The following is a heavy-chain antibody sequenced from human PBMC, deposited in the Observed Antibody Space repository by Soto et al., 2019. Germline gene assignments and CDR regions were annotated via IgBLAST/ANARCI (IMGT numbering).Heavy chain of an antibody. CDR3: ARDSPQYSSSARNPFDY. CDR1: GFTFSSYS. Sequence: GGSLRLSCAASGFTFSSYSMNWVRQAPGKELEWVSSISSSSSYIYYADSVKGRFTISRDNAKNSLYLQMNSLRAEGTAVYYCARDSPQYSSSARNPFDYWGQGTLVTVSS. V-gene: IGHV3-21*01. J-gene: IGHJ4*02. D-gene: IGHD6-6*01. CDR2: ISSSSSYI.